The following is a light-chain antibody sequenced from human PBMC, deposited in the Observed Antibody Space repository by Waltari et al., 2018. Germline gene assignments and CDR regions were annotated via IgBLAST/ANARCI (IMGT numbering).Light chain of an antibody. CDR3: QHYVNLPAT. V-gene: IGKV3-20*01. CDR1: QSISHY. CDR2: HAS. J-gene: IGKJ1*01. Sequence: EVVLTQSPGTLSLSPGEGATLSCRASQSISHYLAWYQQKPGQAPRLLIYHASSRATGIPDRFSGSGSGTDFSLTISRLEPEDFAVYYCQHYVNLPATFGQGTKEEIK.